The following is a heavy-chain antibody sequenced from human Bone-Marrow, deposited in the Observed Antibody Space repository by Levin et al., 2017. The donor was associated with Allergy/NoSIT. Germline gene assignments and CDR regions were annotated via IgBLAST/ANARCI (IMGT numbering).Heavy chain of an antibody. CDR3: AKVPADLYYYYGLDV. J-gene: IGHJ6*02. CDR1: GVTFHNNA. Sequence: LSLPCAASGVTFHNNAMTWVRQAPGKGLEWVSTISASGDMTYYADSVKGRFTISRDNSKNTVYLQMNSLRAEDTGIFFCAKVPADLYYYYGLDVWGQGTTVTVSS. V-gene: IGHV3-23*01. CDR2: ISASGDMT. D-gene: IGHD2-2*01.